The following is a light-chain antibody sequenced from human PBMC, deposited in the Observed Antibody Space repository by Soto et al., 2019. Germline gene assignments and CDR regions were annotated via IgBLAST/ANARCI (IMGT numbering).Light chain of an antibody. V-gene: IGKV3-20*01. CDR1: QSVSSSY. Sequence: VLTQSPGTLSLSPGERATLSCRASQSVSSSYLAWYQQNPGQAPRLLIYGASSRATGIPDRFSGSGSGTDFTLTISRLEPEDFAVYYCQKYGSSLWTFGQGTKVDIK. J-gene: IGKJ1*01. CDR3: QKYGSSLWT. CDR2: GAS.